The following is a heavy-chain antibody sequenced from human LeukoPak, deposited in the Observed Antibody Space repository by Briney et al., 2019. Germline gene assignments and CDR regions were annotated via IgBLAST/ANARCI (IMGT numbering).Heavy chain of an antibody. V-gene: IGHV3-21*01. CDR1: GFTFSSYS. J-gene: IGHJ4*02. Sequence: PGGSLRLSRAASGFTFSSYSMNWVRQAPGKGLEWVSSISSSSSYIYYADSVKGRFTISRDNAKNSLYLQMNSLRAEDTAVYYCASLKYSSGWPQFDYWGQGTLVTVSS. CDR3: ASLKYSSGWPQFDY. D-gene: IGHD6-19*01. CDR2: ISSSSSYI.